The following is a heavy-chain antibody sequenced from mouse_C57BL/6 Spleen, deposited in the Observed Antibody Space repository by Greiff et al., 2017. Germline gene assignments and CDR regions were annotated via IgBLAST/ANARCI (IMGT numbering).Heavy chain of an antibody. CDR2: INPNNGGT. Sequence: VQLQQSGPELVKPGASVKMSCKASGYTFTDYNMHWVKQSHGKSLEWIGYINPNNGGTSYNQKFKGKATLTVNKSSSTAYMERRSLTSEDSAVYDCARENWDGGYYWGQGTTLTVSS. V-gene: IGHV1-22*01. CDR1: GYTFTDYN. D-gene: IGHD4-1*01. J-gene: IGHJ2*01. CDR3: ARENWDGGYY.